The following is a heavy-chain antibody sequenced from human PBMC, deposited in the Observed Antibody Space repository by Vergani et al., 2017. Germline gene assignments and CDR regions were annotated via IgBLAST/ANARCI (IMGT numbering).Heavy chain of an antibody. CDR1: GYSLPELT. V-gene: IGHV1-24*01. Sequence: QVQLVQSGSEVRKPGASVKVSCQVSGYSLPELTIHWVRQAPGKGIEWMGGFDPEHGEVTFAHHIQGRVTMTEDRSTHTAYMELSSLRPEDTALYYCAIVTYYYDSSGYYLDYWGQGTLVTVSS. CDR2: FDPEHGEV. J-gene: IGHJ4*02. D-gene: IGHD3-22*01. CDR3: AIVTYYYDSSGYYLDY.